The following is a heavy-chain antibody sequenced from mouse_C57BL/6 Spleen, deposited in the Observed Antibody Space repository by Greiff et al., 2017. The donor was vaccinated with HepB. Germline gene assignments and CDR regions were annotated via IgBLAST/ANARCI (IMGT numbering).Heavy chain of an antibody. D-gene: IGHD1-1*01. CDR1: GYTFTDYY. CDR3: ARTHYYYGSSSYAMDY. J-gene: IGHJ4*01. V-gene: IGHV1-26*01. CDR2: INPNNGGT. Sequence: EVQLQQSGPELVKPGASVKISCKASGYTFTDYYMNWVKQSHGKSLEWIGDINPNNGGTSYNQKFKGKATLTVDKSSSTAYMELRSLTSEDSAVYYCARTHYYYGSSSYAMDYWSQGTSVTVSS.